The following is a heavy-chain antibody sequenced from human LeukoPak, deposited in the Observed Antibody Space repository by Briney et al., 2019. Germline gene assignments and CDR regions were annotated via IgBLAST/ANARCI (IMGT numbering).Heavy chain of an antibody. CDR3: AKDSGGSGSFYYYNMDV. V-gene: IGHV3-9*01. D-gene: IGHD3-10*01. CDR1: GFTFDDYA. J-gene: IGHJ6*02. CDR2: ISWNSGHI. Sequence: GGSLRLSCAASGFTFDDYAMHWVRQAPGKGLEWVSAISWNSGHIGYADSVKGRFTISRDNAKNSLYLQINSLRAEDTALYYCAKDSGGSGSFYYYNMDVWGQGTTVTVSS.